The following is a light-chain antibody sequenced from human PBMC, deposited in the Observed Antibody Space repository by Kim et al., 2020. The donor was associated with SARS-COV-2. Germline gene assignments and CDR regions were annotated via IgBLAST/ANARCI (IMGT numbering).Light chain of an antibody. CDR1: SSDVGGYNY. CDR3: SSYTSSSPPYV. CDR2: DVS. J-gene: IGLJ1*01. Sequence: QSALTQPASVSGSPGQSITISCTGTSSDVGGYNYVSWYQQHPGKAPKLMIYDVSKRPSGVSNRFSGSKSGNTASLTISGLQAEDDADYYCSSYTSSSPPYVFGTGTKVTVL. V-gene: IGLV2-14*01.